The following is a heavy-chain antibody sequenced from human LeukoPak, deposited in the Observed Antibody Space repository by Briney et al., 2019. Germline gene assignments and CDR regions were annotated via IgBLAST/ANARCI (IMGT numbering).Heavy chain of an antibody. CDR2: IESKSDGGTT. Sequence: GGSLRLSCAASGFTFTAAWMSWVRQAPGKGLEWVGRIESKSDGGTTYYAAPVKGRFTISRDDLKNTLYLQMNSLKTEDTAVYFCTLDDVGLAPDYWGQGALVTVSS. CDR3: TLDDVGLAPDY. J-gene: IGHJ4*02. D-gene: IGHD3-16*01. V-gene: IGHV3-15*04. CDR1: GFTFTAAW.